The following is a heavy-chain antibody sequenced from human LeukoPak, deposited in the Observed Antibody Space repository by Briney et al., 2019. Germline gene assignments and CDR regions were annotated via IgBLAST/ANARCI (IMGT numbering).Heavy chain of an antibody. J-gene: IGHJ6*03. V-gene: IGHV3-21*01. D-gene: IGHD1-26*01. CDR3: ARDPYSGSYGDYYYYYMDV. CDR1: GFTFSSYG. Sequence: PGGSLRLSCAASGFTFSSYGMHWVRQAPGKGLEWLSSITSSSSYIYYADSVKGRFTISRDNAKNSLYLQMNSLRDEDTAVYYCARDPYSGSYGDYYYYYMDVWGKGTTVTISS. CDR2: ITSSSSYI.